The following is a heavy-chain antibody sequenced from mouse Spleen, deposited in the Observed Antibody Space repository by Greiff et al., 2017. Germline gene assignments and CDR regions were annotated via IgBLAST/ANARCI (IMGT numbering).Heavy chain of an antibody. J-gene: IGHJ3*01. CDR2: ISGGGSYT. CDR3: ARGPLTGAWFAY. D-gene: IGHD4-1*01. V-gene: IGHV5-9-2*01. CDR1: GFTFSSYG. Sequence: EVMLVESGGGLVKPGGSLKLSCAASGFTFSSYGMSWVRQTPEKRLEWVATISGGGSYTYYPDNAKNNLYLQMSSLRSEDTALYYCARGPLTGAWFAYWGQGTLVTVSA.